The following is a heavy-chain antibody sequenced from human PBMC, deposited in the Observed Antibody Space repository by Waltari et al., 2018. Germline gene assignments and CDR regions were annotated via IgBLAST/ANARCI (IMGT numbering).Heavy chain of an antibody. D-gene: IGHD6-19*01. CDR3: AKGVAVSGFPPES. CDR1: GFTFDSHA. Sequence: LQLVESGGGLVQPGGSLTLSCAASGFTFDSHAMSWVRQAPGKGVGGVSGSSGGGRNRHYGDSVRGRFTISRDNSKDTVYLQMSSLRADDTAVYYCAKGVAVSGFPPESWGQGTLVTVSS. J-gene: IGHJ5*02. V-gene: IGHV3-23*04. CDR2: SSGGGRNR.